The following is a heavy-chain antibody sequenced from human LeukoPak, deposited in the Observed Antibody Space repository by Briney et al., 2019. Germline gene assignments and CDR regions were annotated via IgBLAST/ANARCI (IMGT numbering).Heavy chain of an antibody. CDR3: ARPENGDYFDY. J-gene: IGHJ4*02. D-gene: IGHD4-17*01. Sequence: SETLSLTCSVSGGSISSSSYYWGWIRQPPGKGLEWIGSIYYSGSTYYNPSRKSRVTISVDTSKNQFSLKLSSVTAADTAVYYCARPENGDYFDYWGQGTLVTVSS. CDR2: IYYSGST. V-gene: IGHV4-39*01. CDR1: GGSISSSSYY.